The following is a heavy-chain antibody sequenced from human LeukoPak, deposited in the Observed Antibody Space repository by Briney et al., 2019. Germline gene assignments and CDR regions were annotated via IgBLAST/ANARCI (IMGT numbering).Heavy chain of an antibody. CDR1: GVSLSTSGVG. D-gene: IGHD4-23*01. CDR2: IYWDDDK. V-gene: IGHV2-5*02. CDR3: VHRSLMYGGNPFDY. Sequence: SGPTLVNPTQTLTLTCSLSGVSLSTSGVGVGWIRQPPGKALEWLALIYWDDDKRYSPSLKSRLTITKDTSKNQVVLTMTNTDPVDTATYYCVHRSLMYGGNPFDYWGQGTQVTVSS. J-gene: IGHJ4*02.